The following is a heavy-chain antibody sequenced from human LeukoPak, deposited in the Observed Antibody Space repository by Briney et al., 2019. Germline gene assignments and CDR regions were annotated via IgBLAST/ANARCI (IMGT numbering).Heavy chain of an antibody. CDR3: AKTRTAYSSSWYFFDY. Sequence: GGSLRLSCAASGFSFSNYGMHWVRQAPGKGLEWVAFIHYDGSNKYYADSVKGRFTISRDNSKNTVYLQMNSLRAEDTAVFYCAKTRTAYSSSWYFFDYWGQGTLVTVSS. J-gene: IGHJ4*02. D-gene: IGHD6-13*01. V-gene: IGHV3-30*02. CDR2: IHYDGSNK. CDR1: GFSFSNYG.